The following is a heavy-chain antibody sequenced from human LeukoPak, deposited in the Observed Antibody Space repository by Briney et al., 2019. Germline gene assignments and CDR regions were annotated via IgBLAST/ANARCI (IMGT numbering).Heavy chain of an antibody. CDR3: ARHLMYGHCSGGSCHSGFDP. V-gene: IGHV4-39*01. CDR2: IYYSGST. D-gene: IGHD2-15*01. J-gene: IGHJ5*02. Sequence: SETLSLTCTVSGGSISSSSYYWGWIRHPPGKGLEWIGSIYYSGSTYYNPSLKSRVTISVDTSKNQFSLKLSSVTAADTAVYYCARHLMYGHCSGGSCHSGFDPWGQGTLVTVSS. CDR1: GGSISSSSYY.